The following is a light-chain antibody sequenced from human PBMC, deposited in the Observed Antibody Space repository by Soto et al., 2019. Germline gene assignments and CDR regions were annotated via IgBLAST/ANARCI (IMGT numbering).Light chain of an antibody. V-gene: IGLV2-23*01. CDR2: EGT. CDR1: SSDVGTYNF. Sequence: QSALTQPASVSGSPGQSITISCTGTSSDVGTYNFVSWYQQLPGKAPELIIYEGTKRPSGVSNRFSGSKSGNTASLTLSGLQAEDEADYYCCSYAGSGTWVFGEGTKVTVL. CDR3: CSYAGSGTWV. J-gene: IGLJ2*01.